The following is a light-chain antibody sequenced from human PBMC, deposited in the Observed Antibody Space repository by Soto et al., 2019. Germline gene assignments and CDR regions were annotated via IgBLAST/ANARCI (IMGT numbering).Light chain of an antibody. V-gene: IGLV1-51*01. CDR3: GTWDSSLSPV. CDR2: DNN. CDR1: GSNIGNNY. Sequence: QSVLTQPPSVSAAPGQKVTISCSGSGSNIGNNYVSWYQQLPGTAPKLLIYDNNKRPSGIPDRFSGSKSGTSATLGITGLQTGDEADYYCGTWDSSLSPVFGGGTKLTVL. J-gene: IGLJ2*01.